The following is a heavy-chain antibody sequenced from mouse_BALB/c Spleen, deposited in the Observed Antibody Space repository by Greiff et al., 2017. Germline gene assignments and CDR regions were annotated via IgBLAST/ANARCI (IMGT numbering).Heavy chain of an antibody. J-gene: IGHJ4*01. CDR1: GYSITSDYA. CDR3: ARDGNYGYYAMDY. Sequence: VQLQQSGPGLVKPSQSLSLTCTVTGYSITSDYAWNWIRQFPGNKLEWMGYISYSGSTSYNPSLKSRISITRDTSKNQFFLQLNSVTTEDTATYYCARDGNYGYYAMDYWGQGTSVTVSS. V-gene: IGHV3-2*02. D-gene: IGHD2-1*01. CDR2: ISYSGST.